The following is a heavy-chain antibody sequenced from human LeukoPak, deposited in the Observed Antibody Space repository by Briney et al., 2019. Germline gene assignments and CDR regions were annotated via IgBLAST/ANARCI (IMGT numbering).Heavy chain of an antibody. CDR3: ARGRTRYYFDY. D-gene: IGHD1-14*01. CDR1: GFTFSSYS. Sequence: GGSLRLSCAASGFTFSSYSMNWVRQAPGKGLEWVSSISSSSSYIYYADSVKGRFTIPRDNAKNSLYLQMNSLRAEDTAVYYCARGRTRYYFDYWGQGTLVTVSS. J-gene: IGHJ4*02. CDR2: ISSSSSYI. V-gene: IGHV3-21*01.